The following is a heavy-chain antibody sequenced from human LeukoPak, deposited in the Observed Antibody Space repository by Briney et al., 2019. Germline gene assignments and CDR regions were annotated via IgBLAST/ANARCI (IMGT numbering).Heavy chain of an antibody. V-gene: IGHV4-4*02. CDR2: IYHSGST. D-gene: IGHD4-17*01. J-gene: IGHJ4*02. Sequence: GSLRLSCAASGFTFSTYGMSWVRQPPGKGLEWIGEIYHSGSTNYNPSLKSRVTISVDKSKNQFSLKLSSVTAADTAVYYCARVNTGRYYFDYWGQGTLVTVSS. CDR1: GFTFSTYGM. CDR3: ARVNTGRYYFDY.